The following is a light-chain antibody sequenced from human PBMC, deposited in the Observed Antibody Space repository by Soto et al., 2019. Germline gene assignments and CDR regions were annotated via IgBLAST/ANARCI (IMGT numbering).Light chain of an antibody. Sequence: DIQMTQSPSSVSASVGDRVTISCRASQAVSGWLAWYQQKPGKAPNLLISSVSNLQSGVPSRFSGSGSGTDFTLTISSLQPEDFATYYCLQTKTFPRTFGPGTKVDIK. CDR1: QAVSGW. V-gene: IGKV1-12*01. CDR2: SVS. CDR3: LQTKTFPRT. J-gene: IGKJ3*01.